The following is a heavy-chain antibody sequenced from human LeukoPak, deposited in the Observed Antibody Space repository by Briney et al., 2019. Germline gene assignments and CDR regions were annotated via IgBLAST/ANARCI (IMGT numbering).Heavy chain of an antibody. CDR2: INHSGST. V-gene: IGHV4-34*01. CDR3: ARGMTEAGGAFDP. CDR1: GGSFSGYY. D-gene: IGHD1-26*01. Sequence: SETLSLTSAVYGGSFSGYYWSWIRQPPGQGLEWIGEINHSGSTNSNPSLKSRVTISVDTSKNQFSLKLSSVTAADTAVYYCARGMTEAGGAFDPWGQGTLVTVSS. J-gene: IGHJ5*02.